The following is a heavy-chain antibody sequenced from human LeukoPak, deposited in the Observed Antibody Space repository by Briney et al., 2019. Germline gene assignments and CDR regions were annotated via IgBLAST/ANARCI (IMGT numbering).Heavy chain of an antibody. Sequence: GGSLRLSCSASGFTFSFYAMHWVRQAPGKGLEYLSAITNNGGSTYYADSVKGRFTISRDSSKNTLYLQMNSLRAEDTAVYYCTRDSVYSSSWFSMRWGQGTLVTVSS. CDR1: GFTFSFYA. D-gene: IGHD6-13*01. CDR2: ITNNGGST. CDR3: TRDSVYSSSWFSMR. V-gene: IGHV3-64*04. J-gene: IGHJ4*02.